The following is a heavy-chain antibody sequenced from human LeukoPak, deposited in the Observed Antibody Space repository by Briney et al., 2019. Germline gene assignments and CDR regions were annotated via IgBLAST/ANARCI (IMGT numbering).Heavy chain of an antibody. V-gene: IGHV4-30-4*08. Sequence: NPSETLSLTCTVSGGSISSGDYYWSWIRQPPGKGLEWIGYIYYSGSTYYNPSLKSRVTISVDTSKNQFSLKLSSVTAADTAVYYCARHRAFDIPTHYYYYYMDVWGKGTTVTVSS. D-gene: IGHD3-9*01. CDR1: GGSISSGDYY. CDR2: IYYSGST. J-gene: IGHJ6*03. CDR3: ARHRAFDIPTHYYYYYMDV.